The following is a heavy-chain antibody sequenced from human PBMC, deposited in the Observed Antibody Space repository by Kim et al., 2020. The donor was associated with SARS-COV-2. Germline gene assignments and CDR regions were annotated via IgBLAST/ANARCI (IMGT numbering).Heavy chain of an antibody. Sequence: SETLSLTCAVYGGSFSGYYWSWIRQPPGKGLEWIGEINHSGSTNYNPSLKSRVTISVDTSKNQFSLKLSSVTAADTAVYYCARGGGGYYYGSGSYYNSYYYGMDVWGQGTTVTVSS. CDR2: INHSGST. CDR1: GGSFSGYY. J-gene: IGHJ6*02. V-gene: IGHV4-34*01. D-gene: IGHD3-10*01. CDR3: ARGGGGYYYGSGSYYNSYYYGMDV.